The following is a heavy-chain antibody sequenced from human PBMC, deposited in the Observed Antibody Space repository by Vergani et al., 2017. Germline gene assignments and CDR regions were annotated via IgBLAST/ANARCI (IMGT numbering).Heavy chain of an antibody. CDR2: IYYSGST. J-gene: IGHJ3*01. D-gene: IGHD4-23*01. CDR3: ARRSGGYYGGGKVHPLRTAFDV. CDR1: GASIRSSNYY. Sequence: QLQLQESGPGLVKPSATLSLTCSVSGASIRSSNYYWGWIRQPPGKGLEWIASIYYSGSTYYNPALKSRVTISVDTSKNQFSLKLSSVTAADTAVYFCARRSGGYYGGGKVHPLRTAFDVWGHGTVVTVSS. V-gene: IGHV4-39*01.